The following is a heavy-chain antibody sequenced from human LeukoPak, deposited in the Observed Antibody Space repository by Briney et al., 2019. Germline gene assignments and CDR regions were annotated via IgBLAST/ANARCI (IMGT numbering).Heavy chain of an antibody. CDR1: GFTVSSNY. Sequence: PGGSLRLSCAASGFTVSSNYMSWVRQAPGKGLEWVSVIYSGGSTYYADSVKGRFTISRDNSKNTLYLQMNSLRAEDTAVYYCASHTPREYYFDYWGQGTLVTVSS. V-gene: IGHV3-53*01. CDR3: ASHTPREYYFDY. CDR2: IYSGGST. J-gene: IGHJ4*02.